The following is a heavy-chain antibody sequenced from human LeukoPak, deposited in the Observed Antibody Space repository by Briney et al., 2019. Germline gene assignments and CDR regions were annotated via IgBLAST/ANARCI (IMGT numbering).Heavy chain of an antibody. CDR2: IYYSGST. J-gene: IGHJ6*02. V-gene: IGHV4-39*07. Sequence: PSETLSLTCTVSGGSISSSSYYWGWIRQPPGKGLEWIGSIYYSGSTYYNPSLKSRVTISVDTSKNQFSLKLSSVTAADTAVYYCARDRGVRGVIRLGTSQESYGMDVWGQGTTVTVSS. CDR3: ARDRGVRGVIRLGTSQESYGMDV. D-gene: IGHD3-10*01. CDR1: GGSISSSSYY.